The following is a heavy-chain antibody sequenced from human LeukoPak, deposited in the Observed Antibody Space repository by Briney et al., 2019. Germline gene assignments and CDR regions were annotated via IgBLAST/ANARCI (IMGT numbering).Heavy chain of an antibody. CDR3: ARESSGSSTFDY. D-gene: IGHD1-26*01. J-gene: IGHJ4*02. CDR2: TRNKANSYTT. V-gene: IGHV3-72*01. Sequence: PGGSLRLSCAASGFTFSSYWMHWVRQAPGKGLEWVGRTRNKANSYTTEYAASVKGRFTISRDDSKNSLYLQMNSLKTEDTAVYYCARESSGSSTFDYWGQGTLVTVSS. CDR1: GFTFSSYW.